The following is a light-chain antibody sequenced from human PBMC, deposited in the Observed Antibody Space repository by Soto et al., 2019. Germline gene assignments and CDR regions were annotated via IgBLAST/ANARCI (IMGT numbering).Light chain of an antibody. Sequence: DIVMTQSPDSLAVSLGERATINCKSSPSVLYSSNNKNYLAWYQQKPGQPPKLLIYWASTREAGVPDRFSGSGSGTDSPLTISSLQAEDVAVYYGQQYDSTPRTFGQGTKVEIK. J-gene: IGKJ1*01. V-gene: IGKV4-1*01. CDR1: PSVLYSSNNKNY. CDR3: QQYDSTPRT. CDR2: WAS.